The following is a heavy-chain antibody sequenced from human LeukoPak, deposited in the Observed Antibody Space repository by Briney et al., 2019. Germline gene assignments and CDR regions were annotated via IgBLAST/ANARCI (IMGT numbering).Heavy chain of an antibody. Sequence: GASVKVSCKAFGATLNIGHAFIWARQAPGQGLQWMGRMIPFLGEVNYAQNFQGRVSFTADRSTATMYVELKRLRLDDTAIYYCSPCGHAYDWFGPWGQGTLVTVSA. CDR2: MIPFLGEV. CDR1: GATLNIGHA. J-gene: IGHJ5*02. D-gene: IGHD5-12*01. V-gene: IGHV1-69*04. CDR3: SPCGHAYDWFGP.